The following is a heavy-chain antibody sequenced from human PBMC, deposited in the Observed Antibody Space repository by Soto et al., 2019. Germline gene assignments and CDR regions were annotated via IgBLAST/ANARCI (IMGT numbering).Heavy chain of an antibody. CDR3: ARDWENTVTTQPDY. CDR2: ISAYNGHT. D-gene: IGHD4-17*01. CDR1: GYTFTSYG. J-gene: IGHJ4*02. Sequence: QVQLVQSGAEVKKPGASVKVSCKASGYTFTSYGISWVRQAPGQGLEGMGWISAYNGHTNYSQKLQGRVTMTTDTSTSTAYMELRSLRSDDSAVYYWARDWENTVTTQPDYWGQGNLLTVSS. V-gene: IGHV1-18*01.